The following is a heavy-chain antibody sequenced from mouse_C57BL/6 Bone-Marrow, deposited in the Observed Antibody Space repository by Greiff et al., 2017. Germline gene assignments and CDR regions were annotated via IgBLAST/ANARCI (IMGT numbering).Heavy chain of an antibody. J-gene: IGHJ2*01. CDR3: TSYY. CDR1: GYTFTSYD. CDR2: IYPEDGDT. V-gene: IGHV14-1*01. Sequence: EVQLVESGPELVKPGASVKLSCKASGYTFTSYDINWVKQRPGQGLEWIGWIYPEDGDTEYAPKFQGKATMTADTSSNTAYLQLSSLTSEDTAVYYCTSYYWGQGTTLTVSS.